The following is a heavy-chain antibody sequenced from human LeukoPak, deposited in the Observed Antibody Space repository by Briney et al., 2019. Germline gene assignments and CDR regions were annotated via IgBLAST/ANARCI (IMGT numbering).Heavy chain of an antibody. D-gene: IGHD2-2*01. Sequence: SETPSLTCTVSGGSISSYYWSWVRQPPGKGLEWIGYIYYSGSTNYNPSLKSRVTISVDTSKNQFSLKLSSVTAADTAVYYCASYHQHIDYRGQGTLVTVSS. CDR1: GGSISSYY. V-gene: IGHV4-59*01. CDR2: IYYSGST. J-gene: IGHJ4*02. CDR3: ASYHQHIDY.